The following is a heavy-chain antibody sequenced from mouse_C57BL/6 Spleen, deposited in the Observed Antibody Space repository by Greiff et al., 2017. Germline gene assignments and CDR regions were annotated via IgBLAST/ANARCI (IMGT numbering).Heavy chain of an antibody. V-gene: IGHV5-16*01. D-gene: IGHD4-1*01. CDR1: GFTFSDYY. J-gene: IGHJ3*01. Sequence: VQLKESEGGLVQPGSSMKLSCTASGFTFSDYYMAWVRQVPEKGLEWVANINYDGSSTYYLDSLKSRFIISRDNAKNILYLQMSSLKSEDTATYYCAREDLGRGFAYWGQGTLVTVSA. CDR3: AREDLGRGFAY. CDR2: INYDGSST.